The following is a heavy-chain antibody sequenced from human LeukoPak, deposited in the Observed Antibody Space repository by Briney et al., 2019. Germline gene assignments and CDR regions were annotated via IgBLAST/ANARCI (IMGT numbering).Heavy chain of an antibody. CDR2: FDPEDGET. J-gene: IGHJ3*02. CDR3: ATVRQQLVLDAFDI. D-gene: IGHD6-13*01. Sequence: ASVKVSCKVSGYTLTELSMHWVRQAPGKGLEWMGGFDPEDGETIYAQKFQGRVTMTEDTSTDTAYMELSSLRSEDTAVYYCATVRQQLVLDAFDIWGQGTMVTVSS. V-gene: IGHV1-24*01. CDR1: GYTLTELS.